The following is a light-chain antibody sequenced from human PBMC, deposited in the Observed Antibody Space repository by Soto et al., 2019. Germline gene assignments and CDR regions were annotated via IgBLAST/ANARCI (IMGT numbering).Light chain of an antibody. CDR1: QSISSY. Sequence: DIQMTQSPSSLSASVGDRVTITCRASQSISSYLNWYQQKPGQAHKLLIYAASSLQSGVPSRFSGSGSGTDFTLTISSLQPEDFATYYCQRSFSTPLTFGGGTQVEIK. V-gene: IGKV1-39*01. CDR3: QRSFSTPLT. CDR2: AAS. J-gene: IGKJ4*01.